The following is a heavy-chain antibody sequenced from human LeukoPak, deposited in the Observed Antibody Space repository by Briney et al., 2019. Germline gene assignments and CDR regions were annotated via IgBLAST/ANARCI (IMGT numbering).Heavy chain of an antibody. V-gene: IGHV4-61*09. CDR3: ARGGEGFGELSDYYYYMDV. D-gene: IGHD3-10*01. J-gene: IGHJ6*03. Sequence: SETLSLTCTVSGGSISSGSYYWSWIRQPAGRGLEWIGHVYTSGSTNYNPSLKSRVTISVDTSKNQFSLKLSSVTAADTAVYYCARGGEGFGELSDYYYYMDVWGKGTTVTVSS. CDR1: GGSISSGSYY. CDR2: VYTSGST.